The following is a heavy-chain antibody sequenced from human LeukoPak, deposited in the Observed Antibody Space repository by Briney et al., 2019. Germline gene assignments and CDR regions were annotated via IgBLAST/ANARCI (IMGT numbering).Heavy chain of an antibody. CDR1: GFTLSRYG. Sequence: PGGSLRLSCAASGFTLSRYGMHWVRQAPGKGLEWVAFIRYDGSNKYYADSVKGRFTISRDNSKNTLYLQMNSLRAEDTAVYYCAKGRSIAARRKAFDIWGQGTMVTVSS. D-gene: IGHD6-6*01. V-gene: IGHV3-30*02. CDR2: IRYDGSNK. J-gene: IGHJ3*02. CDR3: AKGRSIAARRKAFDI.